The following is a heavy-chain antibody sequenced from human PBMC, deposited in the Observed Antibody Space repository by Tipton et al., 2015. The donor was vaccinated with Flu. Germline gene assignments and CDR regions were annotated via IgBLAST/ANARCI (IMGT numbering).Heavy chain of an antibody. CDR2: HNPNSGGT. Sequence: QLVQSGADVKKPGASVKVSCKASGYTFTGYYIHWVRQAPGQGLEWMGRHNPNSGGTIYAQQFQGRVTMTRDTSISTAYMELSRLRSDDTAVYYCARDSEYGDLDAFDIWGQGTMVSVSS. CDR3: ARDSEYGDLDAFDI. D-gene: IGHD4-17*01. V-gene: IGHV1-2*06. J-gene: IGHJ3*02. CDR1: GYTFTGYY.